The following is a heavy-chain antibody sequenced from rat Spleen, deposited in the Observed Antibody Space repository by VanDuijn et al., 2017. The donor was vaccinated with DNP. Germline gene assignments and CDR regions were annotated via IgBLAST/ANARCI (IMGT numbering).Heavy chain of an antibody. CDR2: ISHTDDTT. J-gene: IGHJ1*01. Sequence: EVQLLESGGGLVQPGRSLKLSCAASGFTFSNYDVAWVRQAPTKGLEWVAIISHTDDTTYYPDSVKGRFTISRNNAKNTLYLQMDSLRSEDTATYYCARPDFWGPGTMVTVSS. CDR3: ARPDF. V-gene: IGHV5S23*01. CDR1: GFTFSNYD.